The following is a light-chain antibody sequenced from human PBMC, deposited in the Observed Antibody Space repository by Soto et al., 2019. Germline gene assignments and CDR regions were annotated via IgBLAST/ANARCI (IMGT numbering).Light chain of an antibody. Sequence: EIVLTQSPGTLSLSPGERATLFCRASQSVSSSYLAWYQQRPGQAPRLLIYGTSNRATGIPDRFSGSGSGTDFTLTIARLEPEDFAVYYCQQFGRTFGQGTKVDI. CDR2: GTS. CDR3: QQFGRT. V-gene: IGKV3-20*01. J-gene: IGKJ1*01. CDR1: QSVSSSY.